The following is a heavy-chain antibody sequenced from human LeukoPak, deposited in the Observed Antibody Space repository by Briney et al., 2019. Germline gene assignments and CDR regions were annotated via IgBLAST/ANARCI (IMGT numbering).Heavy chain of an antibody. Sequence: PGGSLRLSCAASGFTFSSYDMHWVRQATGKGLEWVSAIGTAGDTYYPGSVKGRFTISRENAKNSLYLQMNSLRAGDTAVYYCARGVTYYDYVWGSYALSSIDPWGQGTLVTVSS. V-gene: IGHV3-13*01. CDR3: ARGVTYYDYVWGSYALSSIDP. D-gene: IGHD3-16*01. J-gene: IGHJ5*02. CDR2: IGTAGDT. CDR1: GFTFSSYD.